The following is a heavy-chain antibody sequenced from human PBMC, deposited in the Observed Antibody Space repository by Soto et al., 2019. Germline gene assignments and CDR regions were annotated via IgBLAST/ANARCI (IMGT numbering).Heavy chain of an antibody. J-gene: IGHJ5*02. CDR1: GYTFTRYT. CDR3: ARGSATGQIDP. D-gene: IGHD1-1*01. V-gene: IGHV1-3*01. Sequence: QVQLVQSGAEVKKPGASVKISCKASGYTFTRYTMNWVRQAPGQRLEWMGWINPDNGNTKSSQKFQDRVIITRDTSASTAYMDLSSLRSEDTAVYYCARGSATGQIDPWGQGTLVTVSS. CDR2: INPDNGNT.